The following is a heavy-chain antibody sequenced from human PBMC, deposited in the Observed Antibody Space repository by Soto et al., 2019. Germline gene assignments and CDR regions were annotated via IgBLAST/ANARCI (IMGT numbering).Heavy chain of an antibody. D-gene: IGHD7-27*01. Sequence: QVELVQSGAEVKKPGSSGKVSCKASGGNFITFAISWVRQAPGQGREWMGEIIPISSTTKSAHKFQDRVTISADGSSSTVHMELRSLKSEETAIYFCAKKLGIDPFGSYGLDVWGQGTTVTVSS. CDR2: IIPISSTT. J-gene: IGHJ6*02. CDR1: GGNFITFA. CDR3: AKKLGIDPFGSYGLDV. V-gene: IGHV1-69*01.